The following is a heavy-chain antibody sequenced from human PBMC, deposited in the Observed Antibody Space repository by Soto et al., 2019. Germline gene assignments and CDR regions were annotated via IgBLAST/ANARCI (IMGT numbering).Heavy chain of an antibody. V-gene: IGHV4-30-4*01. CDR3: ARGPSGDKVHY. CDR1: GGSISSGDYY. J-gene: IGHJ4*02. CDR2: IYYSGST. D-gene: IGHD7-27*01. Sequence: SETLSLTCTVSGGSISSGDYYWSWIHQPPGKGLEWIGSIYYSGSTYYNPSLKSRVTISVDTSKNHFSLTLSSVTAADTAVYYCARGPSGDKVHYWGQGALVTVSS.